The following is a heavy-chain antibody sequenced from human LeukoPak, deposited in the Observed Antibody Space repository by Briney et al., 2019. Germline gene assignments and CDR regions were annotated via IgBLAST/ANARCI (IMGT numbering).Heavy chain of an antibody. CDR1: GFTFSSYS. CDR3: AKTKLLSGSYHNWFDP. D-gene: IGHD1-26*01. V-gene: IGHV3-21*01. CDR2: ISSSSRYI. J-gene: IGHJ5*02. Sequence: GGSLRLSCAASGFTFSSYSMNWVRQAPGKGLEWVSSISSSSRYIYYADSVKGRFTISRDNAKNSLYLQMNSLRAEDTAVYYCAKTKLLSGSYHNWFDPWGQGTLVTVSS.